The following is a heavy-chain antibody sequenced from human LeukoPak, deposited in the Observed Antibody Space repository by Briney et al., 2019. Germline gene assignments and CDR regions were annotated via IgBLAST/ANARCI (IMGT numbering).Heavy chain of an antibody. Sequence: PGGSLRLSCAASGFTFEDHAMHWVRQAPGKGLEWVSLLSWYGDTTYYADSVKGRFTISRDNSKKSLYLRMDSLRPEDTALYYCVKAYGSSATVYMDVWGKGTTVTVSS. J-gene: IGHJ6*03. CDR3: VKAYGSSATVYMDV. CDR1: GFTFEDHA. D-gene: IGHD6-19*01. V-gene: IGHV3-43D*03. CDR2: LSWYGDTT.